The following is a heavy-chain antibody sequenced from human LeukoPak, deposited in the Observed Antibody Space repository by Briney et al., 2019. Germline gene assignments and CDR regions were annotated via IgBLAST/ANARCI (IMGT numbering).Heavy chain of an antibody. D-gene: IGHD3-3*01. V-gene: IGHV1-2*02. J-gene: IGHJ4*02. Sequence: ASVKVSCKASGYTFTGYYMHWVRQAPGQGLEWMGWINPNSGGTNYAQKFQGRVTMTRDTSISTAYMELSRLRSDDTAVYYCARGLAYYDFWSGYYERFYFDYWGQGTLVTVPS. CDR2: INPNSGGT. CDR3: ARGLAYYDFWSGYYERFYFDY. CDR1: GYTFTGYY.